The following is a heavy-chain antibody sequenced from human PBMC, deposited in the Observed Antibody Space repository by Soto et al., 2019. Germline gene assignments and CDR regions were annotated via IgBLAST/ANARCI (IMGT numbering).Heavy chain of an antibody. CDR1: GYTLTELS. D-gene: IGHD3-22*01. J-gene: IGHJ4*02. CDR2: FDPEDGET. CDR3: ATEGLGSSGYYCTDRCQN. Sequence: GASVKVSCEVSGYTLTELSMHWVRQAPGKGLEWMGGFDPEDGETIYAQKFQGRVTMTEDTSTDTAYMELSSLRSEDTAVYYCATEGLGSSGYYCTDRCQNWGQGTLVTVSS. V-gene: IGHV1-24*01.